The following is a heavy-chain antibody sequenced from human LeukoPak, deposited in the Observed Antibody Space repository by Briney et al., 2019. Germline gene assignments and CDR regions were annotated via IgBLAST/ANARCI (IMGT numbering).Heavy chain of an antibody. CDR1: GGSISSYY. J-gene: IGHJ5*02. Sequence: SDTLSLTCTVSGGSISSYYWSWIRQPPGKGLEWIGYIYYSGYTNYNPSLKSRVTISVDTSKNQFSLKLSSLTAAETAVYYWAMGQPYCSGGSCYSHRWFDPWGQGTLVTVSS. CDR3: AMGQPYCSGGSCYSHRWFDP. D-gene: IGHD2-15*01. V-gene: IGHV4-59*07. CDR2: IYYSGYT.